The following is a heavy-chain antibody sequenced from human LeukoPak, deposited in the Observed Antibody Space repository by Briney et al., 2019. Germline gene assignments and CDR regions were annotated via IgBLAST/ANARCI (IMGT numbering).Heavy chain of an antibody. J-gene: IGHJ6*02. D-gene: IGHD6-13*01. CDR3: ASDPLIAAADYYYYYGMDV. CDR1: GFTFSSYA. V-gene: IGHV3-23*01. Sequence: GGSLRLSCAASGFTFSSYAMSWVRQAPGKGLEWVSAISGSGGSTYYADSVKGRFTISRDNSKNTLYLQMNSLRAEDTAVYYCASDPLIAAADYYYYYGMDVWGQGTAVTVSS. CDR2: ISGSGGST.